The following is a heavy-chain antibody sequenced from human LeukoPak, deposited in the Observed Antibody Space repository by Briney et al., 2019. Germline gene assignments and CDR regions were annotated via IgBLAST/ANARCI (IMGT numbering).Heavy chain of an antibody. D-gene: IGHD6-19*01. V-gene: IGHV1-8*01. CDR1: GYTFTSYD. CDR2: MNPNSGNT. J-gene: IGHJ4*02. CDR3: ARGIAVSGTRPDY. Sequence: ASVKVSCKASGYTFTSYDINWVRQATGQGLEWMGWMNPNSGNTGYAQKFQGRVTMTRNTSIRTAYMELSSLRSEDTAVYYCARGIAVSGTRPDYWGQGTLVTVSS.